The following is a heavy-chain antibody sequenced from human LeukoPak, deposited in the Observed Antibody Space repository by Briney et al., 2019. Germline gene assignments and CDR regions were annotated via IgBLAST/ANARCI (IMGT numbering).Heavy chain of an antibody. Sequence: HPGGSLRLSCTASGFMFSDYWMSWVRQAPGKGLEWVAFINHPGTQKYYVDSVEGRFTISRDNAKNSLYLQMNRLRAEDTAVYYCTRDWLDASLDYWGQGVLVTVSS. CDR3: TRDWLDASLDY. CDR2: INHPGTQK. D-gene: IGHD6-19*01. V-gene: IGHV3-7*01. J-gene: IGHJ4*02. CDR1: GFMFSDYW.